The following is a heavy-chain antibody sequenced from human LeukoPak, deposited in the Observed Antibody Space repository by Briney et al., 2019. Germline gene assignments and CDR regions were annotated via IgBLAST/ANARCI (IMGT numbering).Heavy chain of an antibody. CDR2: ISYDGSNK. CDR3: AKPLYSSGGYLDY. Sequence: GGSLRLSCAASGFTFSSYGMHWVRQAPGKGLEGVAVISYDGSNKYYADSVKGRFTISRDNSKNTLYLQMNSLRAEDTAVYYCAKPLYSSGGYLDYWGQGTLVTVSS. CDR1: GFTFSSYG. D-gene: IGHD6-25*01. V-gene: IGHV3-30*18. J-gene: IGHJ4*02.